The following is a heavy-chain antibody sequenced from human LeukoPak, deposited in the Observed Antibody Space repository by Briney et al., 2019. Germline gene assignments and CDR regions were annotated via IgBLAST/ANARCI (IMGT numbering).Heavy chain of an antibody. Sequence: GGSLRLSCAASGFTFSSYWMHWVRQAPGKGLVWVSRINSDGSSTSYADSVKGRFTISRDNAKNTLYLQMNSLRAEDTAVYYCAKPDYYGSGNYYAVGKWGQGTLVTVSS. D-gene: IGHD3-10*01. V-gene: IGHV3-74*01. CDR3: AKPDYYGSGNYYAVGK. CDR2: INSDGSST. J-gene: IGHJ4*02. CDR1: GFTFSSYW.